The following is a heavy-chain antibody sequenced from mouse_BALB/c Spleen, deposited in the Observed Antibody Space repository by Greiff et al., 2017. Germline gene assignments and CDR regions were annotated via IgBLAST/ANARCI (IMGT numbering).Heavy chain of an antibody. Sequence: EVQLVESGGDLVKPGGSLKLSCAASGFTFSSYGMSWVRQTPDKRLEWVATISSGGSYTYYPDSVKGRFTISRDNAKNTLYLQMSSLKSEDTAMYYCARQSGYVDYWGQGTTLTVSS. CDR1: GFTFSSYG. CDR2: ISSGGSYT. D-gene: IGHD1-3*01. J-gene: IGHJ2*01. CDR3: ARQSGYVDY. V-gene: IGHV5-6*01.